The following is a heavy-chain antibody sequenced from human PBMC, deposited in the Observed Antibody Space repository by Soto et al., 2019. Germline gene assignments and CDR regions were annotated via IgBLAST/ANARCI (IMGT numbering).Heavy chain of an antibody. CDR2: INAGNGNT. D-gene: IGHD3-9*01. Sequence: QVQLVQSGAEEKKPGASVKVSCKASGYTFTSYAMHWVRQAPGQRLEWMGWINAGNGNTKYSQKFQGRVTITRDTXASTAYMELSSLRSEDTAVYYCARTSATGYYTGDYWGQGTLVTVSS. CDR1: GYTFTSYA. CDR3: ARTSATGYYTGDY. V-gene: IGHV1-3*05. J-gene: IGHJ4*02.